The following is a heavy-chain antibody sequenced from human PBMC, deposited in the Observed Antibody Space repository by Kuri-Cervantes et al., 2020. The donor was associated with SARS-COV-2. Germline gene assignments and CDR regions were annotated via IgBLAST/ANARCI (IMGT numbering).Heavy chain of an antibody. J-gene: IGHJ4*02. CDR3: AREYYYGSGRYYGAFDH. D-gene: IGHD3-10*01. Sequence: ASVKVSCKASGYIFTSHNMHWVRQAPGQGLEWMGMLNPSGGSRINTQKFRGRLTMTRDTPTSTVYMELSSLRSDDTAVYYCAREYYYGSGRYYGAFDHWGQGTPVTVSS. CDR2: LNPSGGSR. V-gene: IGHV1-46*01. CDR1: GYIFTSHN.